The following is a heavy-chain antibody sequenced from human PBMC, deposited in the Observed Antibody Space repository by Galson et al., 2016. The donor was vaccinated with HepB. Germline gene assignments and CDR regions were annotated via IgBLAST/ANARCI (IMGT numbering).Heavy chain of an antibody. CDR2: IVVGSGNT. CDR1: GFTFSNSI. Sequence: QSGAEVKKPGESLRISCKASGFTFSNSIVQWVRQTRGQRLEWIGWIVVGSGNTNYAQKFQERVTIIRDLSTSTAYMVLSNLRSEDTAVYYCAALYSSSHHWGPGTLVTVSS. CDR3: AALYSSSHH. D-gene: IGHD3-22*01. J-gene: IGHJ5*02. V-gene: IGHV1-58*01.